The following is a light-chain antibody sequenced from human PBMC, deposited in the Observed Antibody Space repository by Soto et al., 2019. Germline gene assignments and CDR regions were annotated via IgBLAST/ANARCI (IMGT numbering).Light chain of an antibody. CDR1: QSITTN. Sequence: EIVMTQSPATLSVSPGERATLSCRASQSITTNLAWYQQKPGQAPSLLIYGASTRETGIPARFSGSGSGTEFTLTISSLQSEDFAVYYCQQYDNWPPFTFGPGTKVDV. V-gene: IGKV3-15*01. CDR2: GAS. CDR3: QQYDNWPPFT. J-gene: IGKJ3*01.